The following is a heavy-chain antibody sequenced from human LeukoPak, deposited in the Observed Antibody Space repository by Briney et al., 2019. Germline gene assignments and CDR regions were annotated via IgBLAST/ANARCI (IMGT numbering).Heavy chain of an antibody. Sequence: SETLSLTCTVSGGSINRYYWTWIRQPPGKELEWIGYIYYSGSTNYNPSLKNRVTISVDTSKNQFSLKLSSVTAADTAVYYCARVSSSSWFAPFDYWGQGTLVTVSS. CDR2: IYYSGST. CDR1: GGSINRYY. CDR3: ARVSSSSWFAPFDY. D-gene: IGHD6-13*01. J-gene: IGHJ4*02. V-gene: IGHV4-59*01.